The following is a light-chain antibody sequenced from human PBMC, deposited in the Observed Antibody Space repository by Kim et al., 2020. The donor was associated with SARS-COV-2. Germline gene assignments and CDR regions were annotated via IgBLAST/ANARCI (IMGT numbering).Light chain of an antibody. CDR3: QQYNNWPPLT. CDR1: QSVSSN. J-gene: IGKJ4*01. Sequence: LSVSPGERATLSCRASQSVSSNLAWYQQKPGQAPRLLIYGASTRATGIPARFSGSGSGTEFTLTISSLQSEDFAVYYCQQYNNWPPLTFGGGTKVDI. CDR2: GAS. V-gene: IGKV3D-15*01.